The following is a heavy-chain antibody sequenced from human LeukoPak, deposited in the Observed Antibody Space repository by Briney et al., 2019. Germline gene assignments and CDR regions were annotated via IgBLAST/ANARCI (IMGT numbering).Heavy chain of an antibody. V-gene: IGHV3-30*02. CDR3: AKVPHSWGLFDS. J-gene: IGHJ4*02. CDR1: GFSFSRYG. D-gene: IGHD3-16*01. CDR2: IRDNGSTR. Sequence: GGSLRLSCAASGFSFSRYGLHWVRQAPGKGREGMAFIRDNGSTRYYADSVKGRFTVSRDNSKNTLYLQMDSLRTEDTAVYFCAKVPHSWGLFDSWGQGTLVTVSS.